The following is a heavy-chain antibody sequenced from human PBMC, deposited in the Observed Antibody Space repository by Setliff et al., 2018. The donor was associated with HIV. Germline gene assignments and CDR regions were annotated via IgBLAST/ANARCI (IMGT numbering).Heavy chain of an antibody. V-gene: IGHV4-4*07. J-gene: IGHJ2*01. CDR3: ARDWVTRSNYYGSGSPWYFDF. Sequence: KASETLSLTCTVSGDSIGDYYWNWIRQPAGKVLEWIGRVYASAYSNYNPSLKSRVTMSVDTSQNQFSLKLRSVNAADTAVYYCARDWVTRSNYYGSGSPWYFDFWGRGILVTVSS. D-gene: IGHD3-10*01. CDR1: GDSIGDYY. CDR2: VYASAYS.